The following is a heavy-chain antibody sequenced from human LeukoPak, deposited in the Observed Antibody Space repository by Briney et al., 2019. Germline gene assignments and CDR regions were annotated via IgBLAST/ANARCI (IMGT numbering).Heavy chain of an antibody. CDR1: GYTFTGYY. J-gene: IGHJ4*02. V-gene: IGHV1-2*02. D-gene: IGHD2-15*01. Sequence: GASVKVSCKASGYTFTGYYMHWVRQAPGQGLEWMGWINPNSGGTNYAQKFLGRVTLTRDTSISTAYMELSRLRSDDTAVYYCARDFSVVVVAATLDYWGQGTLVTVSS. CDR3: ARDFSVVVVAATLDY. CDR2: INPNSGGT.